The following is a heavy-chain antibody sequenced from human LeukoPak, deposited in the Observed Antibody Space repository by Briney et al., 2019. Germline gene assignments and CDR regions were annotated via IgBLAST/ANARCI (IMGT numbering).Heavy chain of an antibody. CDR1: DDSITMYY. Sequence: PSETLSLTCSVSDDSITMYYWTWIRQPPGKGLEWIGYVDHTGSTNFNPSLNGRVSISRDTSKNLFSLRLRSVTAADTAVYFCARGRMVRGVPNWFDPWGQGTLVTVSS. CDR3: ARGRMVRGVPNWFDP. V-gene: IGHV4-59*01. J-gene: IGHJ5*02. CDR2: VDHTGST. D-gene: IGHD3-10*01.